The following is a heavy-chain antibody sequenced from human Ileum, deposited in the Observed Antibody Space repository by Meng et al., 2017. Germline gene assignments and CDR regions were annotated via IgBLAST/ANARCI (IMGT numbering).Heavy chain of an antibody. CDR1: GYTFTSYY. Sequence: QVQLVKSGAEVKKPGASVTVSCKASGYTFTSYYMHWVRQAPGQGPEWMGIINPSGGSTSYAQKFQGRVTMTRDTSTSTVYMELSSLRSEDTAVYYCARVGAVASFDYWGQGTLVTVSS. J-gene: IGHJ4*02. D-gene: IGHD6-19*01. CDR2: INPSGGST. V-gene: IGHV1-46*01. CDR3: ARVGAVASFDY.